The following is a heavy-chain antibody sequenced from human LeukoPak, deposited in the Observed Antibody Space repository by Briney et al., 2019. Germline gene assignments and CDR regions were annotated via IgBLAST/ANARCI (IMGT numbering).Heavy chain of an antibody. CDR2: TYYSGST. Sequence: SQTLSLTCTVSGGSIRSGSYLWSWIRQHPGKGLEWIGYTYYSGSTYYNPSLKSRVTISVDTSKNQFSLRLSSVTAADTAVYYCAREGGSGSKFDPWGQGTLVTVSS. J-gene: IGHJ5*02. D-gene: IGHD3-10*01. CDR1: GGSIRSGSYL. V-gene: IGHV4-31*03. CDR3: AREGGSGSKFDP.